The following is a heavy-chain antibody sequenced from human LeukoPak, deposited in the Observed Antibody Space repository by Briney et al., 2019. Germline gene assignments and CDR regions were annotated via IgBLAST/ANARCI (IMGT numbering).Heavy chain of an antibody. V-gene: IGHV3-33*06. CDR2: IWFDGSNK. CDR3: AKVLQYCSTTSCYIDN. CDR1: GFTFSNYG. D-gene: IGHD2-2*02. J-gene: IGHJ4*02. Sequence: PGGSLRLSCAASGFTFSNYGMHWVRQAPGKGLEWVAVIWFDGSNKYYSDSVKGRFTISRDNSKSTLYLQMSSLRVEDTAVYYCAKVLQYCSTTSCYIDNWGQGSLATVSS.